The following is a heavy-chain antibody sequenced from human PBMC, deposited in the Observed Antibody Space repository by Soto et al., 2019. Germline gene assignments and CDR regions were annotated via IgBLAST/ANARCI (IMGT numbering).Heavy chain of an antibody. CDR2: ISGSGGST. Sequence: GGSLRLSCAASGFTFSSYAMSWVRQAPGKGLEWVSAISGSGGSTYYADYVKGRFTISRDNSKNTLYLQMNSLRAEDTAVYYFAKDQSDYDFWSGFRTMNAFDIWGQGTMVTVSS. D-gene: IGHD3-3*01. CDR3: AKDQSDYDFWSGFRTMNAFDI. J-gene: IGHJ3*02. V-gene: IGHV3-23*01. CDR1: GFTFSSYA.